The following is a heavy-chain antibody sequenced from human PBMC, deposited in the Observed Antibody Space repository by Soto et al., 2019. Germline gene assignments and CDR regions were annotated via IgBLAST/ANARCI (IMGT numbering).Heavy chain of an antibody. D-gene: IGHD2-2*01. J-gene: IGHJ3*02. CDR1: GFTFSSYW. CDR3: ALLGGIVPVQGAVRAEDGFDM. CDR2: ISTEGSST. Sequence: ELQLVQSGGGLVQPGGSLRLSCAASGFTFSSYWMNWVRQVPGKGLVWVSRISTEGSSTAYGDSVRGRFTISRDNAKNTLYLQMNSLRAEDTAVYHCALLGGIVPVQGAVRAEDGFDMWGQGTMVTVSS. V-gene: IGHV3-74*01.